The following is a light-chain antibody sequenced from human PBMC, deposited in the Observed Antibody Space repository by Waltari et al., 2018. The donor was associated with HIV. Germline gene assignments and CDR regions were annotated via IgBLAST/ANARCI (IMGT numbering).Light chain of an antibody. Sequence: QSALTQPASVSGFPGQTINISCTGISTDSRFYQHVSWYQQHPGSVPRLIIYDIDSRPSGISVHFSGSRSGYSASLTISGLQSGDEAHYFCASNRLDSTLVFGGGTKLTIL. V-gene: IGLV2-14*03. CDR1: STDSRFYQH. CDR3: ASNRLDSTLV. J-gene: IGLJ2*01. CDR2: DID.